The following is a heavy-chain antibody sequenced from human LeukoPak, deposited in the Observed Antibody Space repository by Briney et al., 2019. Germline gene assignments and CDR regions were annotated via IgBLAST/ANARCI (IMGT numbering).Heavy chain of an antibody. V-gene: IGHV1-18*01. Sequence: ASVKVSCKASGYTFTSYGISWVRQAPGQGLEWMGWISAYNGNTNYAQKLQGRVTMTEDTSTDTAYMELSSLRSEDTAVYYCATEKYSSGLDYWGQGTLVTVSS. CDR1: GYTFTSYG. D-gene: IGHD6-19*01. J-gene: IGHJ4*02. CDR3: ATEKYSSGLDY. CDR2: ISAYNGNT.